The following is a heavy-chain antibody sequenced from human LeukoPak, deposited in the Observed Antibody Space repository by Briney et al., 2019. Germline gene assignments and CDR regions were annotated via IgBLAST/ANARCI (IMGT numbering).Heavy chain of an antibody. CDR3: ALLRPAEYFQH. V-gene: IGHV4-30-4*08. J-gene: IGHJ1*01. CDR1: GGSISSGDYY. CDR2: IYYSGST. Sequence: SETLSLTCTVSGGSISSGDYYWSWIRQPPGKGPEWIGYIYYSGSTYYNPSLKSRVTISVDTSKNQFSLKLSSVTAADTAVYYCALLRPAEYFQHWGQGTLVTVSS. D-gene: IGHD2-21*01.